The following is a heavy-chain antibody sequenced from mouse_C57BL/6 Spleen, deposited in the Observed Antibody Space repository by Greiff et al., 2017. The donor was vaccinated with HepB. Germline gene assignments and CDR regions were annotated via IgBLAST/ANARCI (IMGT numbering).Heavy chain of an antibody. D-gene: IGHD2-4*01. Sequence: DVKLQESGTVLARPGASVKMSCKTSGYTFTSYWMHWVKQRPGQGLEWIGAIYPGNSDTSYNQKFKGKAKLTAVTSASTAYMELSSLTNEDSAVYYCTREEDDYDVAGPWFAYWGQGTLVTVSA. CDR2: IYPGNSDT. CDR1: GYTFTSYW. J-gene: IGHJ3*01. CDR3: TREEDDYDVAGPWFAY. V-gene: IGHV1-5*01.